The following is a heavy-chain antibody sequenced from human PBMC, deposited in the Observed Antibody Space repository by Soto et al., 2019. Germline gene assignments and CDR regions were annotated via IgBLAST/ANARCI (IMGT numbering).Heavy chain of an antibody. J-gene: IGHJ3*02. D-gene: IGHD3-9*01. CDR3: PTVGYDILTGYRGEAFEI. Sequence: EVQLVESGGGLVKPGGSLRLSCAASGFTFSNAWMNWVRQAPGKGLEWVARIKRKTDGGTIDYAAPVKGRYTISRDXSKNTLYLQMNSLRPEDTAVYYCPTVGYDILTGYRGEAFEIWGQGTMVTVSS. CDR1: GFTFSNAW. CDR2: IKRKTDGGTI. V-gene: IGHV3-15*07.